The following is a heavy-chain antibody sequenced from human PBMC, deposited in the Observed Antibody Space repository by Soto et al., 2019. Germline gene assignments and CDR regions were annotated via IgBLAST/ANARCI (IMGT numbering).Heavy chain of an antibody. J-gene: IGHJ6*03. V-gene: IGHV3-33*06. D-gene: IGHD5-12*01. Sequence: ESVKGRFTISRDNSKNTVYLQMNSLRAEDTAIYYCAKASVATDYYNYYMDGWGQGTTVTVSS. CDR3: AKASVATDYYNYYMDG.